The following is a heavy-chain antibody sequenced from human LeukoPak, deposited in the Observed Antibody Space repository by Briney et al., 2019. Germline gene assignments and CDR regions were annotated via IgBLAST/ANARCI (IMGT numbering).Heavy chain of an antibody. CDR3: ARGPTISETGYFDY. Sequence: SETLSLTCAVYGGSFSTYYWSWIRQSPGKGLEWIAEINHRGDTNYNPSVKSRVTISVDTSKNQFSLKVRSLTAADTAVYYCARGPTISETGYFDYWGQGTLVTVAS. D-gene: IGHD1-1*01. CDR2: INHRGDT. V-gene: IGHV4-34*01. J-gene: IGHJ4*03. CDR1: GGSFSTYY.